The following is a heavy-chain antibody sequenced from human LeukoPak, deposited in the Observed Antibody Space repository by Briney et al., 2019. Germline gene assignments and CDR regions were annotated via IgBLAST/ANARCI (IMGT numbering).Heavy chain of an antibody. CDR3: ARPLGYCSSTSCYAWYYYGMDV. CDR1: GYTFTSYY. V-gene: IGHV1-46*01. Sequence: ASVKVSCKASGYTFTSYYMHWVRQAPGQGLEWMAIINPSGGSTSYAQKFQGRVTMTRDTSTSTVYMELSSLRSEDTAVYYCARPLGYCSSTSCYAWYYYGMDVWGQGTTVTVSS. J-gene: IGHJ6*02. CDR2: INPSGGST. D-gene: IGHD2-2*01.